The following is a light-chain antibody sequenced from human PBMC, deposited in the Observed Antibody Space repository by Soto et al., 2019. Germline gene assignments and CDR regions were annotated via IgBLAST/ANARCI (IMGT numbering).Light chain of an antibody. CDR2: SDT. Sequence: SYELTQPPSVSVAPGKTASISCGGNNIGSKGVHWYPQKPGQAPVLVIYSDTDLPPVIPGRVSGSNSANLAILTISSVEAGDEADYYCQVWDSGSAHVVFGRGTKLTVL. CDR3: QVWDSGSAHVV. V-gene: IGLV3-21*04. J-gene: IGLJ2*01. CDR1: NIGSKG.